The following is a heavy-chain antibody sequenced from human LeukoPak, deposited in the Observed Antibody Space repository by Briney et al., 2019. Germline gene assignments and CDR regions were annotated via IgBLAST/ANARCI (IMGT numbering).Heavy chain of an antibody. D-gene: IGHD1-26*01. V-gene: IGHV1-46*01. CDR2: INPSGGST. Sequence: ASVKVSCKASGYTFTSYYMHWVRQAPGQGLEWMGMINPSGGSTSYAQKFQGRVTMTRDMSTSTVYMELSSLRSEDTAVYYCARGGSPGGFDYWGQGTLVTVSS. CDR3: ARGGSPGGFDY. CDR1: GYTFTSYY. J-gene: IGHJ4*02.